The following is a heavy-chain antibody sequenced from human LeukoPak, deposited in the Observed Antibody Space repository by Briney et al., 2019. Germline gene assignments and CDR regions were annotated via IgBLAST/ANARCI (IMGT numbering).Heavy chain of an antibody. J-gene: IGHJ6*03. CDR2: ISSSGSTI. CDR3: ARDPYSGNYGNYYYYYMDV. Sequence: PGGSLRLSCAASGFTFSSYEMNWVRQAPGKGLEWVPYISSSGSTIYYADSVKGRFTISRDNAKDSLYLQMNSLGPEDTAVYYCARDPYSGNYGNYYYYYMDVWGKGTTVTISS. CDR1: GFTFSSYE. V-gene: IGHV3-48*03. D-gene: IGHD1-26*01.